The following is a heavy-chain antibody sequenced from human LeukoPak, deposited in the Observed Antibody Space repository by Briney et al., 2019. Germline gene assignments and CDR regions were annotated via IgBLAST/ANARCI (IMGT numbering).Heavy chain of an antibody. CDR2: VYPGDSST. J-gene: IGHJ5*02. Sequence: GESLKISCKASGFTFNSHWIDWVRQTPGKGLEWMGMVYPGDSSTQYSPSFQGQVTISVDKSINTAFLQWSSLKASDTGMYFCAKGLYSNAWYWFDPWGQGTLVTVSS. CDR3: AKGLYSNAWYWFDP. D-gene: IGHD6-19*01. V-gene: IGHV5-51*01. CDR1: GFTFNSHW.